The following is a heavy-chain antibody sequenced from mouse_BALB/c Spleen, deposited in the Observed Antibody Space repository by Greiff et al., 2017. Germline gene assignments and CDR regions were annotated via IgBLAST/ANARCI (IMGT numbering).Heavy chain of an antibody. CDR2: INPSTGYT. Sequence: VQLQQSGAELAKPGASVKMSCKASGYTFTSYWMHWVKQRPGQGLEWIGYINPSTGYTEYNQKFKDKATLTADKSSSTAYMQLRSLTSADSAVYYCARVYYGYDYFDYWGQGTTLTVSS. CDR3: ARVYYGYDYFDY. J-gene: IGHJ2*01. D-gene: IGHD2-2*01. CDR1: GYTFTSYW. V-gene: IGHV1-7*01.